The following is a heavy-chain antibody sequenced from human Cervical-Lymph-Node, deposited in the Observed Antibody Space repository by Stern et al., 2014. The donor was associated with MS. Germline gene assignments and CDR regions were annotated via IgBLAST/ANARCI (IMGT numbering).Heavy chain of an antibody. D-gene: IGHD2-8*02. J-gene: IGHJ4*02. Sequence: QVQLQESGPGLVKPSETLSLTCAVSGDSISSYTHYWAWIRQPPVKGLEWIGCVYSGGPPYSTPSHTSRFPLSLDTSKNHFSLGLNSVTAADTAVYYCAKHACTGAACPFDLWGQGTLVTVSS. CDR3: AKHACTGAACPFDL. V-gene: IGHV4-39*01. CDR2: VYSGGPP. CDR1: GDSISSYTHY.